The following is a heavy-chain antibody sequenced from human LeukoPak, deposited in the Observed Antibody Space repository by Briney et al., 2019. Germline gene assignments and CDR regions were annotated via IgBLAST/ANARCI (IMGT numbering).Heavy chain of an antibody. CDR1: GFTFSSYT. D-gene: IGHD4-17*01. V-gene: IGHV3-30*04. J-gene: IGHJ4*02. Sequence: GGSLRLSCAASGFTFSSYTMHWVRQAPGKGLEWVAFISHDGGNKFSADSVKGRFSISRDNSKNTLYLQMNSLRSGDTALYYCARDMAYGDYGDWGQGTLVTVSS. CDR2: ISHDGGNK. CDR3: ARDMAYGDYGD.